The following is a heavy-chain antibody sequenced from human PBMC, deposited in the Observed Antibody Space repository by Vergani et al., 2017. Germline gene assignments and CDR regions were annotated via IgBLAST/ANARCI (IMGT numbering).Heavy chain of an antibody. CDR3: ARVGQGSYGPNGDFDY. D-gene: IGHD5-18*01. Sequence: QVQLQESGPGLVKPSEPLSLTCTVSGGSLSSYYWSWIRQPPVKGLELSGYIYSSGRTNYNPSLKSRVTISVDTSKHQFSLELRSVTAADTAVYYCARVGQGSYGPNGDFDYWGQGTLVTVSS. J-gene: IGHJ4*02. CDR1: GGSLSSYY. CDR2: IYSSGRT. V-gene: IGHV4-59*08.